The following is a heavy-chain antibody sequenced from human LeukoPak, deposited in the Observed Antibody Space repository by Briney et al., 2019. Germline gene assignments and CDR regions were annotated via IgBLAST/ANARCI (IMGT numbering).Heavy chain of an antibody. Sequence: GGSLRLSCAASGFTFSSYAMSWVRQAPGKGLEWVSAISGSGGSTYYADSVKGRFTISRDNSKNTLYLQMNSLRAEDTAVYYXXXRLAAGTKGLFCFDYWGQGTLVTVSS. V-gene: IGHV3-23*01. D-gene: IGHD6-13*01. CDR2: ISGSGGST. J-gene: IGHJ4*02. CDR1: GFTFSSYA. CDR3: XXRLAAGTKGLFCFDY.